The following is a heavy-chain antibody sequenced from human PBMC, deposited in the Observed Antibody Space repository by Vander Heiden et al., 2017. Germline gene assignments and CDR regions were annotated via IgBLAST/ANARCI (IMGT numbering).Heavy chain of an antibody. CDR3: AKNYYDSSGYDY. CDR1: GFTFSSYA. Sequence: EVQLLESGGGLVQPGGALTLSCAASGFTFSSYAMSWVRQAPGKGLEWVSAISGSGGSTYYADSVKGRFTISRDNSKNTLYLQMNSLRAEDTAVYYCAKNYYDSSGYDYWGQGTLVTVSS. CDR2: ISGSGGST. D-gene: IGHD3-22*01. V-gene: IGHV3-23*01. J-gene: IGHJ4*02.